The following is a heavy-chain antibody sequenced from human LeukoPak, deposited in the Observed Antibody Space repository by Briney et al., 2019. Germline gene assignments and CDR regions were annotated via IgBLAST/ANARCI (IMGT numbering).Heavy chain of an antibody. V-gene: IGHV4-30-2*05. J-gene: IGHJ6*02. CDR3: AREYSWYYGDYYGMDV. CDR2: IYYSGST. Sequence: PSQTLSLTCAVSGGSISSGGYSWSWIRQPPGKGLEWIGYIYYSGSTYYNPSLKSRVTISVDTSKNQFSLKLSSVTAADTAVYYCAREYSWYYGDYYGMDVWGQGTTVTVSS. D-gene: IGHD6-13*01. CDR1: GGSISSGGYS.